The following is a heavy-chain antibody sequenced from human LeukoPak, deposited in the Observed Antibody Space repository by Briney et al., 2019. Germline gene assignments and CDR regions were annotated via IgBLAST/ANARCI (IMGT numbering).Heavy chain of an antibody. V-gene: IGHV3-53*01. Sequence: GGSLRLSCAASGFTFSSYEMNWVRQAPGKGLEWVSVIYSGGTTYYANSVKGRFTISRDSSKNTMYLQMNSLRVEDTAMYYCGRDVGPWGQGTLVTVSS. CDR3: GRDVGP. J-gene: IGHJ5*02. CDR1: GFTFSSYE. CDR2: IYSGGTT.